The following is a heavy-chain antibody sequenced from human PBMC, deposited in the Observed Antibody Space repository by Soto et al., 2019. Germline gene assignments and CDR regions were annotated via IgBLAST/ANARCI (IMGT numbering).Heavy chain of an antibody. D-gene: IGHD3-10*01. CDR2: IDRGGST. V-gene: IGHV3-53*01. CDR3: AKDHGEAEGYFDL. J-gene: IGHJ2*01. CDR1: GFTVSSNY. Sequence: EVQLVESGGGLIQPGGSLRLSCAASGFTVSSNYMSWVRQAPGKGLEWVSVIDRGGSTYDADSVNGRFTIPRDNSKNTLYLQRNSLRAEDAAVYYCAKDHGEAEGYFDLWGRGTLVTVSS.